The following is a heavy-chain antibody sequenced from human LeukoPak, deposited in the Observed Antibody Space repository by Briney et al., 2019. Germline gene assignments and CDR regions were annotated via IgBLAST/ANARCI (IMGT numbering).Heavy chain of an antibody. CDR2: IIPIFGTA. J-gene: IGHJ4*02. CDR3: AREGDSSSEFDY. CDR1: GGTFSSYA. V-gene: IGHV1-69*05. Sequence: ASVKVSCKASGGTFSSYAISWVRQAPGQGLEWMGGIIPIFGTANYAQKFQGRVTITTDESTSTAYMELSSLRSEDTAVYYCAREGDSSSEFDYWGQGTLVTVSS. D-gene: IGHD6-13*01.